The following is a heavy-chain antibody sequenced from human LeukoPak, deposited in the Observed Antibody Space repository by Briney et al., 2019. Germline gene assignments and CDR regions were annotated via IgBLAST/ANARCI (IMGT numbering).Heavy chain of an antibody. CDR2: VSGTGDRT. CDR3: AKELGEGSGYLDY. J-gene: IGHJ4*02. V-gene: IGHV3-23*01. Sequence: PGGSLRLSCAASGSTFSNYPMTWVRQAPGKGPEWVSAVSGTGDRTIYADSVKGRFTISRDNSKNTLSLQMNSLKAEDTALYYCAKELGEGSGYLDYWGQGILVTVSS. D-gene: IGHD3-3*01. CDR1: GSTFSNYP.